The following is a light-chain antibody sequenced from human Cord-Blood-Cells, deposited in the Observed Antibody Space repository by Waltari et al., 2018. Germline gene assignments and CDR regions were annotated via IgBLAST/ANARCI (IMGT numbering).Light chain of an antibody. Sequence: EIVLTQSPGTLSLSPGERATLSCRASQSVSSSYLAWYQQKPGQAPRPRIYGASSRATGIPDRFSGSGSGADFTLTISRLEPEDFAVYYCQQYGSAPATFGQGTKVEIK. CDR1: QSVSSSY. CDR3: QQYGSAPAT. V-gene: IGKV3-20*01. J-gene: IGKJ1*01. CDR2: GAS.